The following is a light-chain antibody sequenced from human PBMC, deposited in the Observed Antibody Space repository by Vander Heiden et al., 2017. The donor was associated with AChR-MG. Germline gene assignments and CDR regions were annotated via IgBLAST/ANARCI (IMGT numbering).Light chain of an antibody. CDR1: SSNIGSNT. CDR2: SNN. Sequence: QSVLTQPPSASGTPVQRVTIPCSGSSSNIGSNTVNWYQQHPGTAPNLLIYSNNQRPSGVPDRFSGSKSGTSASLAISGLQSEDEADYYCAAWDDSLNGVVFGGGTKLTVL. V-gene: IGLV1-44*01. J-gene: IGLJ2*01. CDR3: AAWDDSLNGVV.